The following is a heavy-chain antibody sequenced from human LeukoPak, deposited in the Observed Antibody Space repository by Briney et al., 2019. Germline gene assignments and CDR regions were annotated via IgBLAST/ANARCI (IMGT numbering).Heavy chain of an antibody. Sequence: SETLSLTCTVSGGSISSSSYYWGWIRQPPGKGLEWIGSIYYSGSTYYNPSLKSRVTISVDTSKNQFSLKLSSATAADTAVYYCARHVANYYDSSGYYSEAYYFDYWGQGTLVTVSS. J-gene: IGHJ4*02. D-gene: IGHD3-22*01. V-gene: IGHV4-39*01. CDR3: ARHVANYYDSSGYYSEAYYFDY. CDR1: GGSISSSSYY. CDR2: IYYSGST.